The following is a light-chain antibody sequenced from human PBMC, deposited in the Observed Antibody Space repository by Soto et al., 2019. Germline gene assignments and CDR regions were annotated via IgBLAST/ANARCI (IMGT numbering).Light chain of an antibody. V-gene: IGKV3-11*01. J-gene: IGKJ2*01. CDR1: QGFSSY. CDR2: DAS. CDR3: QQRSNWPYT. Sequence: EIVLTQSPGTLSLSPGERATLSCRASQGFSSYLACYQKKPGQAPRLLVYDASNRATGIPARFSGSGSGTDFTLTISSLEPEDFAVYYCQQRSNWPYTFGQGTRLEIK.